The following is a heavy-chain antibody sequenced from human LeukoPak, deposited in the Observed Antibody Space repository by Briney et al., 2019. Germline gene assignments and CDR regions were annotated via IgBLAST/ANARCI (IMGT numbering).Heavy chain of an antibody. CDR1: GFSLSTSGVG. Sequence: SGPTLVNPTQTLTLTCTFSGFSLSTSGVGVGWIRQPPGKALEWLALIYWNDDKRYSPSLKSRLTITKDTSKNQVVLTMTNMDPVDTATYYCAHGITYYDSWSGYWVNWFDPWGQGTLVTVSS. CDR3: AHGITYYDSWSGYWVNWFDP. V-gene: IGHV2-5*01. CDR2: IYWNDDK. D-gene: IGHD3-3*01. J-gene: IGHJ5*02.